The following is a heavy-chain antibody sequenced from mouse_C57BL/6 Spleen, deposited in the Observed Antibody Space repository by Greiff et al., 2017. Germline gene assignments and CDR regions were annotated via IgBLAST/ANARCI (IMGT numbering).Heavy chain of an antibody. CDR2: IYPSDSET. CDR3: ASQRGRYAMDY. D-gene: IGHD4-1*02. CDR1: GYTFTSYW. J-gene: IGHJ4*01. Sequence: QVQLQQPGAELVRPGSSVKLSCKASGYTFTSYWMDWVKQRPGQGLEWIGNIYPSDSETHYNQKFKNKATLTVDKSSRTAYMQLSSLTSEDSAVYYCASQRGRYAMDYWGQGTSVTVSS. V-gene: IGHV1-61*01.